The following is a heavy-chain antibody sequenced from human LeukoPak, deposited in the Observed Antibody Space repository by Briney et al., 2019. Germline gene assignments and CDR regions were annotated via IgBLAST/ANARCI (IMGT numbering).Heavy chain of an antibody. CDR2: ISYDGSNK. D-gene: IGHD6-13*01. Sequence: PGGSLRLSCAASGFTFSSYGMHWVRQAPGKGLEWVAVISYDGSNKYYADSVKGRFTISRDNSKNTLYLQMNSLRAEDTAVYYCAKVNGGAAAGPFDYWGQGTLVTVSS. CDR1: GFTFSSYG. V-gene: IGHV3-30*18. J-gene: IGHJ4*02. CDR3: AKVNGGAAAGPFDY.